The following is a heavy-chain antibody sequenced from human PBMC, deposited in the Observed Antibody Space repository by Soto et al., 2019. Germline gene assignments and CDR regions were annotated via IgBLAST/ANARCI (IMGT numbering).Heavy chain of an antibody. D-gene: IGHD5-12*01. CDR2: ISGSGGST. CDR1: GFTFSSYA. CDR3: AKHPKKYSGYDLDY. J-gene: IGHJ4*02. Sequence: GGSLRLSCAASGFTFSSYAMSWVRQAPGKGLEWVSAISGSGGSTYYADSVKGRFTISRDNSKNTLYLQMNSLRAEDTAVYYCAKHPKKYSGYDLDYWGQGALVTVPQ. V-gene: IGHV3-23*01.